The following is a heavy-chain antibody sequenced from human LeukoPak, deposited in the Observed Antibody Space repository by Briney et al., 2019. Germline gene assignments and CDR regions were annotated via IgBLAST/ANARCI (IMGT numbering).Heavy chain of an antibody. CDR3: ARGRWELRGGYLDY. CDR1: GDIFSNYP. CDR2: IIPIFGTV. J-gene: IGHJ4*02. Sequence: ASVKVSCKASGDIFSNYPITWVRQAPGQGLEWMGRIIPIFGTVNYAQKFQGRVTIIADKSTSTAYMELSSLRSEDTAVYYCARGRWELRGGYLDYWGQGTLVTVSS. V-gene: IGHV1-69*06. D-gene: IGHD1-26*01.